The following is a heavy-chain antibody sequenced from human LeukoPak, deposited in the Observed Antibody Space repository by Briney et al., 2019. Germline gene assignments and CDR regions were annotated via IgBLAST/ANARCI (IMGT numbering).Heavy chain of an antibody. D-gene: IGHD6-25*01. J-gene: IGHJ2*01. V-gene: IGHV3-66*01. CDR3: ARDLRRSGFHGWYFDR. Sequence: GGSLRLSCAASGFTVSQTYFHWVRQAPGKGLEWGSLLNSSTDTYYTDSVQARFTISRDNSQHTVYLQINSLRVEDTGVYYFARDLRRSGFHGWYFDRWGHGTLVTVSS. CDR1: GFTVSQTY. CDR2: LNSSTDT.